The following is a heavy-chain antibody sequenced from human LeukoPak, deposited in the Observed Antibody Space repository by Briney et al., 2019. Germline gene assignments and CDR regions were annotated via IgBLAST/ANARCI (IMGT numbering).Heavy chain of an antibody. CDR1: GFTFSNYA. CDR2: IYYSGST. Sequence: GSLRLSCAASGFTFSNYAMSWIRQPPGKGLEWIGYIYYSGSTNYNPSLKSRVTISVDTSKNQFSLKLSSVTAADTAVYYCARSPKSSGWYRVDYWGQGTLVTVSS. V-gene: IGHV4-59*08. D-gene: IGHD6-19*01. J-gene: IGHJ4*02. CDR3: ARSPKSSGWYRVDY.